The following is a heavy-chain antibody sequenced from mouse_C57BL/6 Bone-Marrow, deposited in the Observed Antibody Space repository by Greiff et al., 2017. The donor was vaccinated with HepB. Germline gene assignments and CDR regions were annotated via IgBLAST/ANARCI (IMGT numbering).Heavy chain of an antibody. CDR1: GYTFTSYW. CDR3: AIFDYYGSSYMFAY. V-gene: IGHV1-74*01. CDR2: IHPSDSDT. Sequence: QVQLQQPGAELVKPGASVKVSCQASGYTFTSYWMHWVKQRPGQGLEWIGRIHPSDSDTNYNQKFKGKATLTVDKSSSTAYMQLSSLTSEDSAVYYCAIFDYYGSSYMFAYWGQGTLVTVSA. D-gene: IGHD1-1*01. J-gene: IGHJ3*01.